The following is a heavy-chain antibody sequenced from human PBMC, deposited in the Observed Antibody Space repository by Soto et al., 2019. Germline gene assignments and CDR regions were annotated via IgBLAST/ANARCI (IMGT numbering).Heavy chain of an antibody. V-gene: IGHV3-33*01. Sequence: QVQLVESGGGVVQPGRSRRLSCVVSGFTCSTYGMHWVRQAPGKGLERVAVIWHDGNRKYYVDSVQGRFTISRDDSENTLHLPRNSLRVEVTAVHYRVGDQGHYGLNVGGQGTTVTVSS. CDR3: VGDQGHYGLNV. CDR1: GFTCSTYG. CDR2: IWHDGNRK. J-gene: IGHJ6*02.